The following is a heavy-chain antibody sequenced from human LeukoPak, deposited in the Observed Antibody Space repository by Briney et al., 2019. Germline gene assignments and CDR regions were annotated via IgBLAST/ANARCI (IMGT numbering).Heavy chain of an antibody. CDR1: GGSISSSTYY. CDR3: ASAPRQASIGGLDY. CDR2: IYYTGTT. D-gene: IGHD3-16*01. J-gene: IGHJ4*02. V-gene: IGHV4-39*02. Sequence: PSETLSLTCTVSGGSISSSTYYWGWIRQPPGKGREWIGAIYYTGTTYYNPSLRSRVTVSVDTSKNHFSLNLRSVTAADTALYYCASAPRQASIGGLDYWGQGTLVTVSS.